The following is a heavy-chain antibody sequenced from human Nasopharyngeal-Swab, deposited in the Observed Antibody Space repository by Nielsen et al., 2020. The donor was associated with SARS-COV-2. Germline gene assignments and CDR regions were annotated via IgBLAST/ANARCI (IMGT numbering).Heavy chain of an antibody. Sequence: RQAPGKGLEWIGEINHSGSTNYNPSLKSRVTISVDTSKNQFSLKLSSVTAADTAVYYCARERRYGQRKLNYYYYMDVWGKGATVTVSS. J-gene: IGHJ6*03. D-gene: IGHD3-9*01. CDR2: INHSGST. CDR3: ARERRYGQRKLNYYYYMDV. V-gene: IGHV4-34*01.